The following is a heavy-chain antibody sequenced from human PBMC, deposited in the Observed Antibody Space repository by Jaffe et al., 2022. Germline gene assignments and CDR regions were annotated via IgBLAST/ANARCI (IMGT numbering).Heavy chain of an antibody. CDR3: ARDPLPTVTMDYYYYYMDV. CDR1: GFTFSSYS. Sequence: EVQLVESGGGLVKPGGSLRLSCAASGFTFSSYSMNWVRQAPGKGLEWVSSISSSSSYIYYADSVKGRFTISRDNAKNSLYLQMNSLRAEDTAVYYCARDPLPTVTMDYYYYYMDVWGKGTTVTVSS. J-gene: IGHJ6*03. V-gene: IGHV3-21*01. D-gene: IGHD4-17*01. CDR2: ISSSSSYI.